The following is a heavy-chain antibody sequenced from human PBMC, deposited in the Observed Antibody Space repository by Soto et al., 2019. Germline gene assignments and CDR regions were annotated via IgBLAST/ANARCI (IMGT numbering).Heavy chain of an antibody. CDR2: VRSDGDTT. D-gene: IGHD1-26*01. CDR1: GFTFSRYG. CDR3: AKGKGVGATPDGANC. V-gene: IGHV3-23*01. Sequence: EVQVLESGGGLVQPGGSLRLSCAASGFTFSRYGMNWVRQAPGKGLEWVSGVRSDGDTTYNADSVKGRFTVSRDNFRNTVDLQMNNQRVEDTAVYYCAKGKGVGATPDGANCWGQGTLVTVSS. J-gene: IGHJ4*02.